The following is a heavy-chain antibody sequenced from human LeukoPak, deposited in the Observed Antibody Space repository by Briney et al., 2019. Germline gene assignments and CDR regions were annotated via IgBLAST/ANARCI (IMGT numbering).Heavy chain of an antibody. J-gene: IGHJ4*02. CDR3: VRDDGGFDY. CDR1: GVPINSYY. CDR2: IYHSGNT. Sequence: SETLSLTCTVFGVPINSYYWSWIRQPPGKGLEWIGYIYHSGNTNYNPSLKSRVTISVDTSKNQFSLKLNSVTAADTAVYYCVRDDGGFDYWGQGTLVTASS. V-gene: IGHV4-59*01.